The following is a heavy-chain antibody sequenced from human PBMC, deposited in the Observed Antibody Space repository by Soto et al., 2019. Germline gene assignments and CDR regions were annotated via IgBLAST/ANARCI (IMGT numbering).Heavy chain of an antibody. CDR3: AKGGYCSGGSCYYLFKDYYYGMDV. J-gene: IGHJ6*02. D-gene: IGHD2-15*01. Sequence: GGSLRLSCAASGFTFSSYAMSWVRQAPGKGLEWVSAISGSGGSTYYADSVKGRFTISRDNSKNTLYLQMNSLRAEDTAVYYCAKGGYCSGGSCYYLFKDYYYGMDVWGQGTTVTVSS. V-gene: IGHV3-23*01. CDR2: ISGSGGST. CDR1: GFTFSSYA.